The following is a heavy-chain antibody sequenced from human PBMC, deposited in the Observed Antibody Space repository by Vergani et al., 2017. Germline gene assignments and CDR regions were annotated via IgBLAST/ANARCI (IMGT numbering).Heavy chain of an antibody. CDR2: FDPEDGET. CDR1: GYTLTELS. J-gene: IGHJ3*02. CDR3: ATLIFSVVVPGNRAGTKYAFDI. D-gene: IGHD2-2*01. Sequence: QVQLVQSGAEVKKPGASVKVSCKVSGYTLTELSMHWVRQAPGQGLEWMGGFDPEDGETIYAQKFQGRVTMTEDTSTDTAYMELSSLISEDTAVYYCATLIFSVVVPGNRAGTKYAFDIWGQGTMVTVSS. V-gene: IGHV1-24*01.